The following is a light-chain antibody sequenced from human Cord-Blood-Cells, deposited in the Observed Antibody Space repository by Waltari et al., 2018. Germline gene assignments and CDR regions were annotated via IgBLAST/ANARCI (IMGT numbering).Light chain of an antibody. CDR2: EVS. CDR1: SSDGGSYNL. V-gene: IGLV2-23*02. CDR3: CSYAGSSTFV. J-gene: IGLJ2*01. Sequence: QSALTQPASVSASPGQSFTLSCTGTSSDGGSYNLVSWYPQHPGKAPKLMIYEVSKRPSGVSNRFSGSKSGNTASLTISGLQAEDEADYYCCSYAGSSTFVFGGGTKLTVL.